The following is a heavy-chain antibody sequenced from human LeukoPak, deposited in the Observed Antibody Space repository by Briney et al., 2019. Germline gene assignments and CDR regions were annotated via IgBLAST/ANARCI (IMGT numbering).Heavy chain of an antibody. CDR2: IYSGGTT. CDR1: GFTVSSNY. V-gene: IGHV3-66*01. CDR3: LRVDSRIHFDY. J-gene: IGHJ4*02. Sequence: PGGSLRLSCAASGFTVSSNYMSWVRQAPGKGLEWVSVIYSGGTTYYADSVKGRFTISRDNSKNTLYLQMNSLRAEDTAVYYCLRVDSRIHFDYWGKGTLVTVSS. D-gene: IGHD2/OR15-2a*01.